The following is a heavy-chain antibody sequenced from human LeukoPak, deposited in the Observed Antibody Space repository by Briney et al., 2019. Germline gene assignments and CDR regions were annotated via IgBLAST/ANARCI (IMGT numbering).Heavy chain of an antibody. CDR2: ISGSGGST. CDR1: GFTFSSYA. D-gene: IGHD3-22*01. Sequence: GGSLRLSCAASGFTFSSYAMSWVRQAPGKGLEWVSAISGSGGSTYYADSVKGRFTISRDNSKNTLHLQMNSLRAEDTAVYYCAKVGGYHNWFDPWGQGTLVTVSS. CDR3: AKVGGYHNWFDP. J-gene: IGHJ5*02. V-gene: IGHV3-23*01.